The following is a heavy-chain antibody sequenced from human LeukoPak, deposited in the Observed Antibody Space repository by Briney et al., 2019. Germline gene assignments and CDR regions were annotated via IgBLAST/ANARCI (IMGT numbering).Heavy chain of an antibody. D-gene: IGHD4-11*01. CDR3: ARGLDYSNYSREYYYYYMDV. J-gene: IGHJ6*03. CDR1: GGTFSSYA. V-gene: IGHV1-69*13. Sequence: SVKVSCRTSGGTFSSYAISWVRQAPGQGLEWMGGIIPIFGTANYAQKFQGRVTITADESTSTAYMELSSLRSEDTAVYYCARGLDYSNYSREYYYYYMDVWGKGTTVTVSS. CDR2: IIPIFGTA.